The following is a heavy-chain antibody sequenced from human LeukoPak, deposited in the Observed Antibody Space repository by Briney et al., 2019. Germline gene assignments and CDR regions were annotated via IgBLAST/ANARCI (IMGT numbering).Heavy chain of an antibody. V-gene: IGHV4-59*12. J-gene: IGHJ4*02. D-gene: IGHD3-10*01. CDR1: GGSISSYY. Sequence: SETLSLTCTVSGGSISSYYWSWIRQPPGKGLEWIGYIYYSGSTNYNPSLKSRVTISVDTSKNQFSLKLSSVTAADTAVYYCARVRFGELFSWGQGTLVTVSS. CDR2: IYYSGST. CDR3: ARVRFGELFS.